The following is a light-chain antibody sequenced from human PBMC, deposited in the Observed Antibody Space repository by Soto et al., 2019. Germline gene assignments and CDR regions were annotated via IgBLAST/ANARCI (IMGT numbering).Light chain of an antibody. CDR1: QSINSY. V-gene: IGKV3-11*01. CDR3: QQRSDWPPLFT. J-gene: IGKJ3*01. CDR2: DAS. Sequence: EIVLTQSPATLSLSPGERATLSCRASQSINSYLAWYQQKPGQAPRLLISDASRRATGIPARFSASGSGTDFTLTISGLEPEDSAVDYCQQRSDWPPLFTFGPGTIVDI.